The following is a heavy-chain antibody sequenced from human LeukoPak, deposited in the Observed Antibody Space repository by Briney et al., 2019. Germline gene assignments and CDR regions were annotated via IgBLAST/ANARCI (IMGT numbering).Heavy chain of an antibody. CDR2: AFYSDDS. Sequence: SETLSLTCTVSGGSIRGNYWSWIRQPPGKGLEWIGYAFYSDDSNYNPSLKSRVTISIDTSENQFSLNLNSVTAADTAVYYCARHIYGAYYYMDVWGKGTTVTVSS. CDR3: ARHIYGAYYYMDV. J-gene: IGHJ6*03. CDR1: GGSIRGNY. D-gene: IGHD3-10*01. V-gene: IGHV4-59*08.